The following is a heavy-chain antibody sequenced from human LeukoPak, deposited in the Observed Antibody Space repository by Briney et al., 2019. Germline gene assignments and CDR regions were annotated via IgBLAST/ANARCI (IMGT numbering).Heavy chain of an antibody. CDR2: IKQDGSET. CDR1: EFTFSGYW. V-gene: IGHV3-7*05. Sequence: GGSLRLSCAASEFTFSGYWMSWFRQAPGKGLEWVATIKQDGSETDYVDSVKGRFTISRDNSKNSLYLQMNNLRPEDTAMYYCTTYLDSGPSKDWGQGTLVTVSS. J-gene: IGHJ1*01. D-gene: IGHD1-26*01. CDR3: TTYLDSGPSKD.